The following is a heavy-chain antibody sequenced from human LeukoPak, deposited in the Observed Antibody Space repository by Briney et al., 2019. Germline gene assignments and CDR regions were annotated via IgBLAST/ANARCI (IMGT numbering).Heavy chain of an antibody. CDR2: INPNTGVT. Sequence: GASVKVSCKASGYTFTGYYIHWVRQAPGQGLEWMGWINPNTGVTNYVQKFQGRVTVTRDTSISTAYMELSRLRSDDTAVYYCARDPGNPGFDYWGQGTLVTVSS. CDR1: GYTFTGYY. V-gene: IGHV1-2*02. J-gene: IGHJ4*02. CDR3: ARDPGNPGFDY.